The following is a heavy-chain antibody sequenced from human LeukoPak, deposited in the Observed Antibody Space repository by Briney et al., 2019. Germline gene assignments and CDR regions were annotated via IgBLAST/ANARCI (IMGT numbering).Heavy chain of an antibody. D-gene: IGHD4-17*01. CDR1: GFTFRSYW. J-gene: IGHJ5*02. CDR3: AREISRGDYHAFDP. CDR2: IDSDGSST. V-gene: IGHV3-74*01. Sequence: GGSLRLSCAASGFTFRSYWMHWVRQAPGKGLVWVSRIDSDGSSTSNADSVKGRFTISRDNAKNTLYLQMNSLRAEDTAVYYCAREISRGDYHAFDPWGQGTLVTVSS.